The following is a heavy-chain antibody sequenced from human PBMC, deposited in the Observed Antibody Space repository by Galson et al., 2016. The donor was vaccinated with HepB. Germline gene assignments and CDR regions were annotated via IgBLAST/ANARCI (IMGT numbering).Heavy chain of an antibody. V-gene: IGHV3-30*18. J-gene: IGHJ6*02. D-gene: IGHD4-23*01. CDR3: AKDGRYGGEGPSWYSGMDV. CDR2: ISYDGSNK. CDR1: GFTFSSYG. Sequence: SLRLSCAASGFTFSSYGMHWVRQAPGKGLEWVAVISYDGSNKYYADYVKGRFTISRDNSKNTLYLQMHSLRAEDTAVYYCAKDGRYGGEGPSWYSGMDVWGQGTTVTVSS.